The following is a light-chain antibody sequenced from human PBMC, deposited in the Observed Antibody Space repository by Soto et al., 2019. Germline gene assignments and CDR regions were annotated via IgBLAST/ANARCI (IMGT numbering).Light chain of an antibody. CDR1: QSVSSSY. Sequence: EIVLTQSPGTLFLSPGEGATLSCRASQSVSSSYLAWYQQKPGQAPRLLIYGASSRATGIPDRFSGSGSGTDFTLTISRLEPEDFAVYYCQQYGSSPPVTFGQGTKVEIK. CDR2: GAS. J-gene: IGKJ1*01. V-gene: IGKV3-20*01. CDR3: QQYGSSPPVT.